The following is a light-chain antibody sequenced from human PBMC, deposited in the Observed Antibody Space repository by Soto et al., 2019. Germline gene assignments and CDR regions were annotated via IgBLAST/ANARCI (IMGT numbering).Light chain of an antibody. V-gene: IGLV1-44*01. CDR3: AAWDTSLNGWV. J-gene: IGLJ3*02. CDR2: DND. CDR1: SSNIGSNT. Sequence: QAVLTQPPSASGTPGQRVTFSCSGSSSNIGSNTVNWFQQLPGTAPNLLIYDNDQRPSGVPDRFSGSRSGTSASLAISGLQSEDEAEYHCAAWDTSLNGWVFGGGTKLTVL.